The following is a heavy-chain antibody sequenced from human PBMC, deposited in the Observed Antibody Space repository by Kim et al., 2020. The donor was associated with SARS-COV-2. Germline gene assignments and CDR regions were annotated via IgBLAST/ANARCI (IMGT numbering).Heavy chain of an antibody. Sequence: GGSLRLSCAASGFTFSSYAMSWVRQAPGKGLEWVSVIYSGGSSTYYADSVKGRFTISRDNSKNTLYLQMNSLRAEDTAIYYCARGGGPYWYFDLWGRGTLVTVSS. J-gene: IGHJ2*01. CDR3: ARGGGPYWYFDL. CDR2: IYSGGSST. CDR1: GFTFSSYA. D-gene: IGHD3-10*01. V-gene: IGHV3-23*03.